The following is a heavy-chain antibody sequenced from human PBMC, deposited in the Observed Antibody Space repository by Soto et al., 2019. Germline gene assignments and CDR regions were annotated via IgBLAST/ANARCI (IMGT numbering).Heavy chain of an antibody. Sequence: SVKVSCKASGGTFSSYAISWVRQAPGQGLEWMGGIIPIFGTANYAQKFQGRVTITADKPTSTAYMELSSLRSEDTAVYYCAGAGDGYNSGFDYWGQGTLVTVSS. CDR3: AGAGDGYNSGFDY. CDR1: GGTFSSYA. CDR2: IIPIFGTA. D-gene: IGHD5-12*01. V-gene: IGHV1-69*06. J-gene: IGHJ4*02.